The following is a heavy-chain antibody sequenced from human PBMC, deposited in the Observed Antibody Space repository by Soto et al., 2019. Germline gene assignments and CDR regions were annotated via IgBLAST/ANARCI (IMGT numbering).Heavy chain of an antibody. V-gene: IGHV3-48*03. CDR3: ARGMIRGVVYYGLDV. D-gene: IGHD3-10*01. CDR1: GFTFSSYE. Sequence: GGSLRLSCAASGFTFSSYEMNWVRQAPGKGLEWVSYISSSGSTIYYADSVKGRFTISRDNAKNSLYLQMNSLRAEDTAVYYCARGMIRGVVYYGLDVWGQGTTVTVYS. J-gene: IGHJ6*02. CDR2: ISSSGSTI.